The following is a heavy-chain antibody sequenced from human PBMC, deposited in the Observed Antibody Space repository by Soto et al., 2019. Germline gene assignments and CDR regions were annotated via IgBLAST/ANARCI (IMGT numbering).Heavy chain of an antibody. J-gene: IGHJ3*01. CDR1: GLTISGKKY. Sequence: VQLVKSGGGLIQPGESLRLSCAAFGLTISGKKYVAWVRQAPGKGLEWVSALYDVDGSFYADSVTGRFTTSSDSSKTTVYLQMNDLRPDDTAVYYCATWHEREHAFDVWGQGTTVTISS. V-gene: IGHV3-53*01. D-gene: IGHD1-1*01. CDR2: LYDVDGS. CDR3: ATWHEREHAFDV.